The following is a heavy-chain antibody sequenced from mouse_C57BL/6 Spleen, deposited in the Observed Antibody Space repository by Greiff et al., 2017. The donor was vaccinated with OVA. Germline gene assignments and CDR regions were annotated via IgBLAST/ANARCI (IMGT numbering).Heavy chain of an antibody. D-gene: IGHD2-5*01. V-gene: IGHV1-82*01. Sequence: QVQLQQSGPELVKPGASVKISCKASGYAFSSSWMNWVKQRPGKGLEWIGRIYPGDGDTNYNGKFKGKATLTADKSSSTAYMQLSSLTSEDSAVYFCANINYEAWFAYWGQGTLVTVSA. CDR3: ANINYEAWFAY. J-gene: IGHJ3*01. CDR1: GYAFSSSW. CDR2: IYPGDGDT.